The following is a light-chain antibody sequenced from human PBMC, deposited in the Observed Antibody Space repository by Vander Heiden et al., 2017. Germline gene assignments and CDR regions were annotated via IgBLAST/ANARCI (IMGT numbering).Light chain of an antibody. CDR2: AAS. Sequence: DIQLTPSPSFLSASVGDRVIITCRASQGISSYLAWYQQKPGKAPKLLIYAASTLQSGVPSRFSGSGSGTEFTLTISSLQPEDFTTYYCQQLNSYLLTFGGGTKVKIK. J-gene: IGKJ4*01. V-gene: IGKV1-9*01. CDR1: QGISSY. CDR3: QQLNSYLLT.